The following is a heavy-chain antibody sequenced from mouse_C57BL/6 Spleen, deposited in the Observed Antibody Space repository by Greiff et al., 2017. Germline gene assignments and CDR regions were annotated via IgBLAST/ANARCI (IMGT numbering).Heavy chain of an antibody. CDR2: IYPSDSET. Sequence: VQLQQPGAELVRPGSSVKLSCKASGYTFTSYWMDWVKQRPGQGLEWIGNIYPSDSETHYNQKFKDKATLTVDKSSSTAYMQLISLTSEDSAVYYCARGGHYYGSSFDYWGQGTTLTVSS. CDR1: GYTFTSYW. D-gene: IGHD1-1*01. J-gene: IGHJ2*01. CDR3: ARGGHYYGSSFDY. V-gene: IGHV1-61*01.